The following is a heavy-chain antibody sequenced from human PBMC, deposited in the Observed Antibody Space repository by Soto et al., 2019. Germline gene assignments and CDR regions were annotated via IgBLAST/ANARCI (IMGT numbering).Heavy chain of an antibody. J-gene: IGHJ4*02. CDR2: VNPSGGHT. CDR3: ARGGHVVVVTAAVDY. Sequence: QVQLVQSGAEVKKPGASVKVSCKVSGDTFTDYYIHWVRQAPGQGLEWMGTVNPSGGHTTYAQHFLGRLTMTRDTSTSTPYMELTSLTSEDTAIYYCARGGHVVVVTAAVDYWGQGTLVTVSS. V-gene: IGHV1-46*01. CDR1: GDTFTDYY. D-gene: IGHD2-21*02.